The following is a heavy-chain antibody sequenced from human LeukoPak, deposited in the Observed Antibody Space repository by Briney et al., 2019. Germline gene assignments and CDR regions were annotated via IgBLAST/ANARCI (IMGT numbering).Heavy chain of an antibody. D-gene: IGHD1-26*01. CDR3: ASGSCYFDY. CDR1: GGSIRSYY. CDR2: IYYTRST. Sequence: PSETLSLTCTVTGGSIRSYYWSWIRQPPGKGLDWIGYIYYTRSTKYNPSLKSRATISVDTSKNQFSLKLSSVTAADAAVYYCASGSCYFDYWGQGTLVTVSS. J-gene: IGHJ4*02. V-gene: IGHV4-59*08.